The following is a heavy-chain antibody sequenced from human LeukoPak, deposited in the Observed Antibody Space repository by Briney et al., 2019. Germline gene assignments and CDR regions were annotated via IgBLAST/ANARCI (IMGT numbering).Heavy chain of an antibody. CDR2: INHSGST. CDR1: GGSFSGYY. V-gene: IGHV4-34*01. Sequence: PSETLSLTCAVYGGSFSGYYWSWIRQPPGKGLEWIGEINHSGSTNYNPSLKSRVTISVDTSKNQFSLKLSSVTAADTAVYYCARAHSSSYIYYYYGMDVWGQGTTVTVSS. J-gene: IGHJ6*02. D-gene: IGHD6-6*01. CDR3: ARAHSSSYIYYYYGMDV.